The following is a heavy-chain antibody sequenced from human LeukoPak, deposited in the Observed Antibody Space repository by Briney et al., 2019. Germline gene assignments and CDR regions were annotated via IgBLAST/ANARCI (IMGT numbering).Heavy chain of an antibody. CDR1: GYTFTGYY. CDR2: INPSGGST. D-gene: IGHD4-17*01. Sequence: AASVKVSCKASGYTFTGYYMHWVRQAPGQGLEWMGWINPSGGSTSYAQKFQGRVTMTRDMSTSTVYMELSSLRSGDTAVYYCARGGTVTRYYYYYYMDVWGKGTTVTVSS. J-gene: IGHJ6*03. CDR3: ARGGTVTRYYYYYYMDV. V-gene: IGHV1-46*01.